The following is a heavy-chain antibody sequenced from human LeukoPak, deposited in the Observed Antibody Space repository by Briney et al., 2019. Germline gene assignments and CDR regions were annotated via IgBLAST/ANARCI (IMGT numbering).Heavy chain of an antibody. CDR2: ISSSSSYI. D-gene: IGHD2-15*01. Sequence: PGGSLRLSCAASGFTFSSYSMNWVRQAPGKGLEWVSSISSSSSYIYYADSVKGRFTISRDNAKNSLYLQMNSLRAEDTAVYYCARDRLGYCSGGSCYGFDYWGQGTLVTVSS. CDR3: ARDRLGYCSGGSCYGFDY. CDR1: GFTFSSYS. J-gene: IGHJ4*02. V-gene: IGHV3-21*01.